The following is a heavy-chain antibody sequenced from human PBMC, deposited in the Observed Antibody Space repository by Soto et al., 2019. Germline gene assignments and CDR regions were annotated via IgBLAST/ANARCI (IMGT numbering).Heavy chain of an antibody. CDR2: INPNSGDT. D-gene: IGHD3-22*01. CDR3: ARARTNYYNTSDYDF. Sequence: GASVNVSCKSSGYTFIGYDIHWVRQAPGQGLEWMGWINPNSGDTNYAQKFQGRVTMTRDTSISTAYTELSRLRFDDTAVYYCARARTNYYNTSDYDFWGQGTLVTVSS. CDR1: GYTFIGYD. J-gene: IGHJ4*02. V-gene: IGHV1-2*02.